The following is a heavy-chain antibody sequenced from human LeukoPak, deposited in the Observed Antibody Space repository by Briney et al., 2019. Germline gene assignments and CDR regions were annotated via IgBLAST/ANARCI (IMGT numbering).Heavy chain of an antibody. Sequence: GASVKVSCKASGYTFTGYYMHWVRQAPGQGLEWMGWINPNSGGTNYAQKFQGRVSMTRDTSINTAYMEVSRLRSDDTAVYYCARDRTRDSSGYPYYYMDVWGKGTTVTVSS. CDR1: GYTFTGYY. D-gene: IGHD3-22*01. J-gene: IGHJ6*03. CDR2: INPNSGGT. V-gene: IGHV1-2*02. CDR3: ARDRTRDSSGYPYYYMDV.